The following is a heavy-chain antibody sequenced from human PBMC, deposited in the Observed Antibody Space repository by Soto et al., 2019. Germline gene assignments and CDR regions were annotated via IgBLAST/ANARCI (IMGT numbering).Heavy chain of an antibody. D-gene: IGHD3-10*01. V-gene: IGHV4-59*12. CDR3: ARGSGRQVYNYYGMDV. CDR2: IYYSGST. J-gene: IGHJ6*02. CDR1: GGSISSDY. Sequence: PSETLSLTCTVSGGSISSDYWSWIRQPPGKGLEWIAYIYYSGSTNYNPSLKSRVAISGDTSKNQFSLKLSSVTAADTAVYYCARGSGRQVYNYYGMDVWGQGTTVTVSS.